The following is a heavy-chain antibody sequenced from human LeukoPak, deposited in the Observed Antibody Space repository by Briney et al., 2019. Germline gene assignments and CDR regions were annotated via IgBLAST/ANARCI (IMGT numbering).Heavy chain of an antibody. V-gene: IGHV3-21*01. J-gene: IGHJ4*02. CDR2: ISCSSSYI. CDR1: GFTFSSYS. D-gene: IGHD3-3*01. Sequence: PGGSLRLSCAASGFTFSSYSMNWVRQAPGKGLVWVSSISCSSSYIYYADSVKGRFTISRDNAKTSLYLQMNSLRADDTAVYYCARAKRGLEWFGPFDYWGQGTLVTVSS. CDR3: ARAKRGLEWFGPFDY.